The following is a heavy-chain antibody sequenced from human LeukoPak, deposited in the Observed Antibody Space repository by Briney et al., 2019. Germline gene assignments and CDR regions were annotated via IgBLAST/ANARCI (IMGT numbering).Heavy chain of an antibody. CDR3: AGDLIVVVPAAILTD. CDR1: GFTFSSYA. J-gene: IGHJ4*02. CDR2: ISYDGGNK. V-gene: IGHV3-30-3*01. D-gene: IGHD2-2*02. Sequence: TGGSLRLSCAASGFTFSSYAMHWVRQAPGKGLEWVAVISYDGGNKYYADSVKGRFTISRDNSKNTLYLQMNSLRAEDTAVYYCAGDLIVVVPAAILTDWSQGTLVTVSS.